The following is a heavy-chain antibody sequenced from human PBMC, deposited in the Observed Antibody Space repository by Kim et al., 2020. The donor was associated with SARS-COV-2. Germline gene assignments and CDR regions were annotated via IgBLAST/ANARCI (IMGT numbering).Heavy chain of an antibody. CDR3: ASAYDILTGYYYYYGMDV. Sequence: VKGRFTISRDNSKQTLYLQMNSLRDEDTAVYYCASAYDILTGYYYYYGMDVWGQGTTVTVSS. D-gene: IGHD3-9*01. V-gene: IGHV3-30*01. J-gene: IGHJ6*02.